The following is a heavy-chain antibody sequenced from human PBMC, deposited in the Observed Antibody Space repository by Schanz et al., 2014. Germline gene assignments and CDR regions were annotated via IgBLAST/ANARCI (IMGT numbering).Heavy chain of an antibody. CDR3: VRVPSRDVSFDL. D-gene: IGHD3-16*01. V-gene: IGHV1-18*04. CDR1: GYTFTSDS. CDR2: ITAYNGDT. J-gene: IGHJ2*01. Sequence: QVQLVQSGAEVKKPGASVKVSCKASGYTFTSDSMHWVRQAPGQGLEWMGWITAYNGDTNYALKLQGRVTMTTDTSANTAYMELRSLRSDDTAHYYCVRVPSRDVSFDLWGRGTLVTVAS.